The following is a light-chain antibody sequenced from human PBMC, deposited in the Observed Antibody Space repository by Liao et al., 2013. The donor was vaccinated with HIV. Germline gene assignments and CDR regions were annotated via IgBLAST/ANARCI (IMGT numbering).Light chain of an antibody. CDR2: SDT. J-gene: IGLJ1*01. CDR3: QVWDSDTFHYV. V-gene: IGLV3-21*01. Sequence: SYVLIQPPSVSVAPGETAGISCGGNIIGSKSVHWFQHKPGQAPVLVIYSDTGRPSGIPDRFSGSKSGNTATLTISRVEAGDEADYYCQVWDSDTFHYVFGTGTKVTVL. CDR1: IIGSKS.